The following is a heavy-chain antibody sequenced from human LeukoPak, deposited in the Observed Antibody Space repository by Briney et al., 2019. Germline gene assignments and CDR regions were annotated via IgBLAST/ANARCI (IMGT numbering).Heavy chain of an antibody. D-gene: IGHD2-21*01. Sequence: PGGSLRLSCAASGFTFSRYSMNWVRQAPGKGLEWVSSISIGNTYIYHADSVKGRFTISRDNAKNSLYLQMNRLRAEDTAVYFCAREKTSQYYSGPRRHYSYMDVWGKGTTVTVSS. CDR3: AREKTSQYYSGPRRHYSYMDV. CDR1: GFTFSRYS. J-gene: IGHJ6*03. V-gene: IGHV3-21*01. CDR2: ISIGNTYI.